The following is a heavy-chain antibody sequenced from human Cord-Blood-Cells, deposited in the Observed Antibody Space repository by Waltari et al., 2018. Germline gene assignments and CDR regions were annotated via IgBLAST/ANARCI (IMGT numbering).Heavy chain of an antibody. J-gene: IGHJ3*02. CDR3: ARGKDDILTGNAFDI. Sequence: QVQLQQWGAGLLKPSETLSLTCAVYGGSFSGYYWSWIRQPPGKGLEWIGEINHSRSTNYNPSLKSRVTISVDTSKNQFSLKLSSVTAADTAVYYCARGKDDILTGNAFDIWGQGTMVTDSS. CDR1: GGSFSGYY. V-gene: IGHV4-34*01. D-gene: IGHD3-9*01. CDR2: INHSRST.